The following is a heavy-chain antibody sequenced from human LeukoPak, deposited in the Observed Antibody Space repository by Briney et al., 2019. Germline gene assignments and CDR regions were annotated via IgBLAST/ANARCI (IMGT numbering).Heavy chain of an antibody. CDR2: IYYSGST. CDR1: GGSISSGGYS. Sequence: SQTLSLTCTVSGGSISSGGYSWSWIRQHPGKGLEWIGYIYYSGSTYYNPSLKSRVTISVDTSKNQFSLKLSSVTAADTAVYYCARDASSGYYYDSYYFDYWGQGTLVTVSS. J-gene: IGHJ4*02. V-gene: IGHV4-31*03. D-gene: IGHD3-22*01. CDR3: ARDASSGYYYDSYYFDY.